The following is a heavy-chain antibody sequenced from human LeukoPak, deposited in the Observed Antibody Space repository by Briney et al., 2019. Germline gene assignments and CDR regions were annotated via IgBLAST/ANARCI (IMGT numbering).Heavy chain of an antibody. Sequence: ASVKVSCKASGYTFTSYAMHWVRQAPGQRLEWMGWINAGNGNTKYSQKFQGRVTITRDTSASTAYMELSSLRSEDTTVYYCARPHCSGGSCSNWFDPWGQGTLVTVSS. CDR2: INAGNGNT. J-gene: IGHJ5*02. CDR3: ARPHCSGGSCSNWFDP. D-gene: IGHD2-15*01. CDR1: GYTFTSYA. V-gene: IGHV1-3*01.